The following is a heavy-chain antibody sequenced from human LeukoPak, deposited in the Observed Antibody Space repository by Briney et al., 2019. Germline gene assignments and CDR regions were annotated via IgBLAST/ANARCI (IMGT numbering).Heavy chain of an antibody. V-gene: IGHV3-23*01. J-gene: IGHJ4*02. Sequence: GGSLRLSCAASGFIFSTYAMSWVRQAPGKGLEWVSGISGSGVTTYNADSVKGRFTISRDNSKNTLYPQMNSLRAEDTAVYYCAKGDDSSGYYYEASLDYWGQGTLVTVSS. D-gene: IGHD3-22*01. CDR1: GFIFSTYA. CDR3: AKGDDSSGYYYEASLDY. CDR2: ISGSGVTT.